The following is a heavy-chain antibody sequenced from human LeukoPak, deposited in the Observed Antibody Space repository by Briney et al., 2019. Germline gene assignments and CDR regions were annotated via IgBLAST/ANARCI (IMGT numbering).Heavy chain of an antibody. J-gene: IGHJ4*02. Sequence: SETLSLTCTVSGGSISSSSYYWGWIRQPPGKGLEWIGSIYYSGSTYYNPSLKSRVTISVDTSKNQFSLRLSSVTAADTAVYYCERASGSRIDYWGQGTLVTVSS. CDR1: GGSISSSSYY. CDR3: ERASGSRIDY. V-gene: IGHV4-39*07. CDR2: IYYSGST. D-gene: IGHD1-26*01.